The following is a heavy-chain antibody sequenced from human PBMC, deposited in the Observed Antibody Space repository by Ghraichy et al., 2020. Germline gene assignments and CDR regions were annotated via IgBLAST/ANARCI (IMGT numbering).Heavy chain of an antibody. CDR2: ITGSSITI. J-gene: IGHJ2*01. Sequence: GGSLRLSCEGSGFSFSDYSMIWVRLTPRKALEWVSYITGSSITIFYTDSVKGRFTFSRDNDKNSLYLQMNSLRAEDTAVYYCARLPLPRRAAVGDWYFDLWGRGTLVTVSS. CDR1: GFSFSDYS. CDR3: ARLPLPRRAAVGDWYFDL. V-gene: IGHV3-48*01. D-gene: IGHD6-13*01.